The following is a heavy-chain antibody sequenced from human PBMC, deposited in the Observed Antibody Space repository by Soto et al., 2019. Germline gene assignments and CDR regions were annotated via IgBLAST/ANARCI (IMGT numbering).Heavy chain of an antibody. J-gene: IGHJ6*02. CDR2: ISYDGSNK. Sequence: QVQLVESGGGVVQPGRSLRLSCAASGFTFSSYGMHWVRQAPGRGLEWVAVISYDGSNKYYPDSVKGRFTISRDNSKNTLYLQMNSLRAEDTAVYYCAKAVQLWSYYYYGMDVWGQGTTVTVSS. CDR1: GFTFSSYG. CDR3: AKAVQLWSYYYYGMDV. D-gene: IGHD5-18*01. V-gene: IGHV3-30*18.